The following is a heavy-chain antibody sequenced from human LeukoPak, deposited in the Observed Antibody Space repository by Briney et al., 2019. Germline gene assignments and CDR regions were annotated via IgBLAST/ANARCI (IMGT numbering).Heavy chain of an antibody. CDR2: IWYDGSNK. CDR3: AGGLNPGSAYYYYYYMDV. Sequence: PGGSLRLSCAASGFTFSSYGMHWVRQAPGKGLEWVAVIWYDGSNKYYADSVKGRFTISRDNSKNTLYLQMNSLRAEDTAVYYCAGGLNPGSAYYYYYYMDVWGKGTTVTVSS. CDR1: GFTFSSYG. V-gene: IGHV3-33*01. D-gene: IGHD1-14*01. J-gene: IGHJ6*03.